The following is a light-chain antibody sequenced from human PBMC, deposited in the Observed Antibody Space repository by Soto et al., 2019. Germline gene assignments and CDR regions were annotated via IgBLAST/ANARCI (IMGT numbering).Light chain of an antibody. J-gene: IGLJ3*02. CDR2: SNN. V-gene: IGLV1-44*01. CDR1: RSNLGSNT. Sequence: QSVLTQPPSASGTPGQRVTISCSGSRSNLGSNTVNWYQQLPGTAPKLLIYSNNQRPSGVPDRFSGSKSGTSASLAISGLQSEDEADYYCAAWDDSLNGYWVFGGGTKLTVL. CDR3: AAWDDSLNGYWV.